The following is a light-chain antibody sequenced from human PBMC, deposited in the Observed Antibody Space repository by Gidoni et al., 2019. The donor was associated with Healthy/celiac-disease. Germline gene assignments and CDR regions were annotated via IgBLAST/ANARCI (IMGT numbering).Light chain of an antibody. CDR3: QQYNNWPLFT. Sequence: DIVMTPSPATLSVSPGERATLSCRASQSVSSNLAWYQQKPGQAPRLLIYGASTRATGIPARFSGSGSGTEFTLTISSLQSEDFAVYYCQQYNNWPLFTFAPXTKVDIK. CDR1: QSVSSN. V-gene: IGKV3-15*01. CDR2: GAS. J-gene: IGKJ3*01.